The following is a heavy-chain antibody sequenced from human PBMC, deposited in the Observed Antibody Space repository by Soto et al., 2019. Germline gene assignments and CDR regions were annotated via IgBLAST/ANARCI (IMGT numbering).Heavy chain of an antibody. D-gene: IGHD3-22*01. CDR3: ASLYDRTSGYFDY. J-gene: IGHJ4*02. Sequence: PSETLSLTCTVSGGSISSYYWSWIRQPPGKGLEWIGYIYHSGSTNYNPSLKSRVTISVDTSKNQFSLKLSSVTAADTAVYYCASLYDRTSGYFDYWGQGTLVTVSS. V-gene: IGHV4-59*08. CDR1: GGSISSYY. CDR2: IYHSGST.